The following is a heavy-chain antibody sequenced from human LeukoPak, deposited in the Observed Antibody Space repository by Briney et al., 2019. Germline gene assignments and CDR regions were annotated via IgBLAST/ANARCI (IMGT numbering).Heavy chain of an antibody. CDR2: ISANNGDT. J-gene: IGHJ4*02. CDR1: GYTFISYS. Sequence: GASVKVSCKASGYTFISYSITWLRQAPGQGLEWVGWISANNGDTHYAQKFQDRVTMTTDTSTTKAYMELRSLRSDDTAVYYCARDAVRRYNWGAGYFDYWGQGTLVTVSS. D-gene: IGHD3-16*01. CDR3: ARDAVRRYNWGAGYFDY. V-gene: IGHV1-18*01.